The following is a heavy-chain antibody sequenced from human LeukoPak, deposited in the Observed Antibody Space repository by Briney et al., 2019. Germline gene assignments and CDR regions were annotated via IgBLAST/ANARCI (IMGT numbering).Heavy chain of an antibody. D-gene: IGHD3-22*01. CDR3: ARTYYYDSSGSYSFDY. CDR2: MNPNSGNT. V-gene: IGHV1-8*01. Sequence: ASVKVSCKASGYTFTSYDINWVRQATGQGLEWTGWMNPNSGNTGYAQKFQGRVTMTRNTSISTAYMELSSLRSEDTAVYYCARTYYYDSSGSYSFDYWGQGTLVTVSS. J-gene: IGHJ4*02. CDR1: GYTFTSYD.